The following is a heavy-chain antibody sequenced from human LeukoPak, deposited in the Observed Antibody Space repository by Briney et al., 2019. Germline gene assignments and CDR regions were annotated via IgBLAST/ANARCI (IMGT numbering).Heavy chain of an antibody. CDR3: ARSGGWLVFDY. D-gene: IGHD6-19*01. CDR1: GYTFTSYA. CDR2: INAGNGNT. J-gene: IGHJ4*02. Sequence: ASVKVSCKASGYTFTSYAMHWVRQAPGQRLEWMGWINAGNGNTKYSQKFQGRVTITRDTSASTAYMELSSLGSEDTAVYYCARSGGWLVFDYWGQGTLVTVSS. V-gene: IGHV1-3*01.